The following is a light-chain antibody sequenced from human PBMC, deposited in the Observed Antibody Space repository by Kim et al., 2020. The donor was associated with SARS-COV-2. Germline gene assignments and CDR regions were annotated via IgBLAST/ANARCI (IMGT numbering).Light chain of an antibody. J-gene: IGKJ4*01. CDR1: QSILYSPDNKDY. CDR3: QQYYDNPLT. Sequence: RATINGKASQSILYSPDNKDYLAWYQQKPGQPPTLIIYWASTRASGVPARFSGGGSGTDFTLTISSLQAEDAAVYYCQQYYDNPLTFGGGTKLEI. V-gene: IGKV4-1*01. CDR2: WAS.